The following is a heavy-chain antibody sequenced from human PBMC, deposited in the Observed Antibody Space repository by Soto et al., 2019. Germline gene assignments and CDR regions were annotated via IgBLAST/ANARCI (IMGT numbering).Heavy chain of an antibody. CDR1: GDSISSGDYY. CDR3: ARDRVSGHGDYYDY. CDR2: IYYSGST. Sequence: SETLSLTCTVSGDSISSGDYYWSWIRQPPGKGLEWIGCIYYSGSTYYNPSLKSRVTISVDTSKNQFSLKLSSVTAADTAVYYCARDRVSGHGDYYDYWGQGTLVTVSS. J-gene: IGHJ4*02. V-gene: IGHV4-30-4*01. D-gene: IGHD4-17*01.